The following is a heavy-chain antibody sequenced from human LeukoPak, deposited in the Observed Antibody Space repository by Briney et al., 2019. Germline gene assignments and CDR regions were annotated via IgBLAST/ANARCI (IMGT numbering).Heavy chain of an antibody. V-gene: IGHV4-30-2*01. Sequence: SQTLSLTCTVSGGSISSGGYYWSWIRQPPGKGLEWIGYIYHSGSTYYNPSLKSRVTISVDRSKNQFSLKLSSVTAADTAVYYCARTDYGGNGGFDYWGQGTLVTVSS. CDR3: ARTDYGGNGGFDY. CDR2: IYHSGST. J-gene: IGHJ4*02. D-gene: IGHD4-23*01. CDR1: GGSISSGGYY.